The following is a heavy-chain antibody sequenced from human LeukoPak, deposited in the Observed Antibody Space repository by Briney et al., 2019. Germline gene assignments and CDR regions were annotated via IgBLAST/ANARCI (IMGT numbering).Heavy chain of an antibody. CDR1: GFTFSSYG. CDR2: ISYDGSNK. V-gene: IGHV3-30*18. D-gene: IGHD1-1*01. Sequence: GRSLRLSCAASGFTFSSYGMHWVRQAPGKGLEWVAVISYDGSNKYYADSVKGRFTISRDNSKNTLYLQMNSLRAEDTAVYYCAKDGTTGKGYYFDYWGQGTLVTVSS. J-gene: IGHJ4*02. CDR3: AKDGTTGKGYYFDY.